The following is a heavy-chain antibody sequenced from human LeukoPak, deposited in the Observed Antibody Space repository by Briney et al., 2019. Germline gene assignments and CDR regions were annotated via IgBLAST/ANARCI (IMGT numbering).Heavy chain of an antibody. CDR1: GFTFSSYI. CDR3: ATSDYGGPYWYFDL. CDR2: ISGDGGST. Sequence: PGGSLRLSCAASGFTFSSYIMNWVRQAPGKGLEWVSLISGDGGSTYYADSVKGRFTISRDNSKNSLYLQMNSLRTEDTALYYCATSDYGGPYWYFDLWGRGTLVTVSS. V-gene: IGHV3-43*02. J-gene: IGHJ2*01. D-gene: IGHD4-23*01.